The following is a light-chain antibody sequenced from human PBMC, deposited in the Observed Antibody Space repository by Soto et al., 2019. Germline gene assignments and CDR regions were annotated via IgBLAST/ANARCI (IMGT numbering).Light chain of an antibody. CDR3: QQYAGSPRT. J-gene: IGKJ1*01. V-gene: IGKV3-20*01. CDR2: DAS. Sequence: EIVLTQSPGTLSLSPGERATLSCSASQFVSSNSLAWYQQKRGQAPRLLIHDASSRATGIPDRFSGSGSGTDFTLTISRLEPEDFAVYYCQQYAGSPRTVGQGTNV. CDR1: QFVSSNS.